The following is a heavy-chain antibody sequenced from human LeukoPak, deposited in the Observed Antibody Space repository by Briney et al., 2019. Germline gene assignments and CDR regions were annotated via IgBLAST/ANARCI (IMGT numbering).Heavy chain of an antibody. Sequence: SVKVSCKASGGTFSSYAISWVRQPPGQGLEWMGRIIPILGIANYAQKFQGRVTITADKSTSTAYMELSSLRSEDTAVYYCAREGATVTPLDYWGQGTLVTVSS. CDR3: AREGATVTPLDY. D-gene: IGHD4-17*01. CDR2: IIPILGIA. CDR1: GGTFSSYA. J-gene: IGHJ4*02. V-gene: IGHV1-69*04.